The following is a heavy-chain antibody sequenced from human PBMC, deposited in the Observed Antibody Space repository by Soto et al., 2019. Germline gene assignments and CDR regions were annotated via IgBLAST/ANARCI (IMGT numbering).Heavy chain of an antibody. CDR3: ASLGGVVVAATAYY. CDR2: INHSGST. D-gene: IGHD2-15*01. CDR1: GGSFSGYY. Sequence: SETLSLTCAVYGGSFSGYYWSWIRQPPGKGLEWIGEINHSGSTNYNPSLKSRVTISVDTSKNQFSLKLSSVTAADTAVYYCASLGGVVVAATAYYWGQGTLVTVSS. J-gene: IGHJ4*02. V-gene: IGHV4-34*01.